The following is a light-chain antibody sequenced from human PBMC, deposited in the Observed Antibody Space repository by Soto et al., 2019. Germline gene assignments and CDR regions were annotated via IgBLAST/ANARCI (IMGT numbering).Light chain of an antibody. J-gene: IGKJ4*02. V-gene: IGKV3-11*01. CDR1: RSISTY. CDR3: QQRNNWPLT. CDR2: EAL. Sequence: ETVLTQAPATLSLSPGESATLSCRASRSISTYLAGYQHKPGQAPRLLIYEALNMATGIPARFSGSGSGTDFTLTISSLEPEDFADDYCQQRNNWPLTFGGGTKVEIK.